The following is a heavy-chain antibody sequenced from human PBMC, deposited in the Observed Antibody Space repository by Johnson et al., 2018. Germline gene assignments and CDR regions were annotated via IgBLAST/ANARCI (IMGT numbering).Heavy chain of an antibody. CDR3: AGTYSSSWYPGV. Sequence: EVQLVESGGGLVKPGGSLRLSCGASGFTFSTYSMNWVRQPPGKGLEWVSSISSNSSYIYYADSVKGRFTISRDNAKNSLYMQMNSLRAEDTAIYFCAGTYSSSWYPGVWGQGTMVTVSS. CDR2: ISSNSSYI. V-gene: IGHV3-21*01. CDR1: GFTFSTYS. J-gene: IGHJ3*01. D-gene: IGHD6-13*01.